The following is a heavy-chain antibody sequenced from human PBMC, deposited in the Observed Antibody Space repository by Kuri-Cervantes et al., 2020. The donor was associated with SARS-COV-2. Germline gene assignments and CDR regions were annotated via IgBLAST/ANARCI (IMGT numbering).Heavy chain of an antibody. J-gene: IGHJ4*02. CDR2: ISSSSSYI. Sequence: GGSLRLSCAASGFTFSSYSMNWVRQAPGKGLEWVSSISSSSSYIYYADSVKGRFTISRDNAKNSLYLQMNSLRAEDTAVYYCARGPESGYCSSTSCYLDYWGQGTLVTVSS. CDR1: GFTFSSYS. CDR3: ARGPESGYCSSTSCYLDY. D-gene: IGHD2-2*03. V-gene: IGHV3-21*01.